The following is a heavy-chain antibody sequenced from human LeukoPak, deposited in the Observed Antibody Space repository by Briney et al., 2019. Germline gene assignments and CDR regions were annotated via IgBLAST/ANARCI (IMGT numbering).Heavy chain of an antibody. J-gene: IGHJ4*02. CDR2: ISAYNGNT. V-gene: IGHV1-18*01. D-gene: IGHD3-22*01. CDR3: AREEWGYYDSSGTGLDY. Sequence: ASVKASCKASGYTFTSYGISWVRQAPGQGLEWMGWISAYNGNTNYAQKLQGRVTMTTDTSTSTAYMELRSLRSNDTAVYYCAREEWGYYDSSGTGLDYWGQGTLVTVSS. CDR1: GYTFTSYG.